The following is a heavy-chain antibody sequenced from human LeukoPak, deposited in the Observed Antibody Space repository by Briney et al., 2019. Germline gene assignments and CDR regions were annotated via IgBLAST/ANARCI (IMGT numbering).Heavy chain of an antibody. CDR1: GFTFSNYA. J-gene: IGHJ4*02. CDR2: ISGGGGGT. D-gene: IGHD6-19*01. Sequence: PGGSLRLSCAASGFTFSNYAMAWVRQAPGKGLEWVSSISGGGGGTYYADSVKGRFTISRDNSKNTLYLQMNSLRAEDTAVYYCAKRDNSGWYAIDYWGQGTLVTVSS. CDR3: AKRDNSGWYAIDY. V-gene: IGHV3-23*01.